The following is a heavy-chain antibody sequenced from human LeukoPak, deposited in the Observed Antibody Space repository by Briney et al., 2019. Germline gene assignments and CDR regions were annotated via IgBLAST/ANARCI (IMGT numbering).Heavy chain of an antibody. CDR1: GGTFSSYA. D-gene: IGHD6-6*01. Sequence: GASVKVSCKASGGTFSSYAISWVRQAPGQGLEWMGGIIPIFGTANYAQKFQGRVTITADESTSTAYMELSSLRSEDTAVYYCARDGIAARPSGYFDYWGQGTLVTVSS. J-gene: IGHJ4*02. CDR2: IIPIFGTA. V-gene: IGHV1-69*13. CDR3: ARDGIAARPSGYFDY.